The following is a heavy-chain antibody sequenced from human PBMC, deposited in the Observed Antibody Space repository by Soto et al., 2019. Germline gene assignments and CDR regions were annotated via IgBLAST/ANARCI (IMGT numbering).Heavy chain of an antibody. CDR2: IDPSDENT. CDR3: ARELLGY. D-gene: IGHD2-15*01. V-gene: IGHV1-46*01. Sequence: ASVKVSCKASGYTFTNYYIHWVRQAPGKGLEWMGIIDPSDENTIYAQKFQGRVTMTGDTSTDTAYMELSSLTSEGTAVYYCARELLGYWGQGTLVTVSS. CDR1: GYTFTNYY. J-gene: IGHJ4*02.